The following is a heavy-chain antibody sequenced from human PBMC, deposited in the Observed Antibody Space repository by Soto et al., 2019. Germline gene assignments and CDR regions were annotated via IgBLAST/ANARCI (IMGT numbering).Heavy chain of an antibody. CDR1: GYTFTSYY. Sequence: QVQLVQSGAEVKKPGASVKVSCKASGYTFTSYYMHWVRQAPGQGLEWMGIINPSGGSTSYAQKLQGRVTMTRDTSTSTVYMELSSLRSEDTAVYYCAREGYSGSYSYYFDYWGQGTLVTVSS. CDR2: INPSGGST. J-gene: IGHJ4*02. V-gene: IGHV1-46*04. D-gene: IGHD1-26*01. CDR3: AREGYSGSYSYYFDY.